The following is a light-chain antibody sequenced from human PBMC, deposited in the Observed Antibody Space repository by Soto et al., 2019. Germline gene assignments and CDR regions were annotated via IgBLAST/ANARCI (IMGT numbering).Light chain of an antibody. Sequence: EIVLTQSPGTLSLSPGERATLSCRASQSVSSSYLAWYQQKPGQAPRLLIYGASSRATGIPDRFSGSGSGTDFTITISRLEPEDFAVYYCQQYGSSPRTFGEGTEVEI. J-gene: IGKJ1*01. CDR2: GAS. CDR1: QSVSSSY. V-gene: IGKV3-20*01. CDR3: QQYGSSPRT.